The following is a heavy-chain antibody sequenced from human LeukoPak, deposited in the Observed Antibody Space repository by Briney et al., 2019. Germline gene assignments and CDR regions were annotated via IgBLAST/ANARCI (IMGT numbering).Heavy chain of an antibody. D-gene: IGHD3-3*01. J-gene: IGHJ2*01. CDR3: ARGLPHRVVTAYWYFDL. V-gene: IGHV4-34*01. CDR1: GGSFSGYY. CDR2: INHSGST. Sequence: PSETLSLTCAVYGGSFSGYYWSWIRQPPGKGLEWIGEINHSGSTNYNPSLKSRVTISVDTSKNQFSLKLSSVTAADTAVYYCARGLPHRVVTAYWYFDLWGRGTLVTVSS.